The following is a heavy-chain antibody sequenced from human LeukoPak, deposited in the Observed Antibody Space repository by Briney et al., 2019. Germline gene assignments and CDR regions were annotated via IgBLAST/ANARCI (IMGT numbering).Heavy chain of an antibody. CDR1: GYTFTSYS. CDR3: ARARYETRIWPKSRYDYYYYMDV. J-gene: IGHJ6*03. CDR2: INGGNGNT. D-gene: IGHD3-3*01. V-gene: IGHV1-3*03. Sequence: GASVKVSCKASGYTFTSYSMHWVRQAPGQRLEWMGWINGGNGNTKYSQEFQGRVTITRDTSARTAYMELSSLRSEDMAVYYCARARYETRIWPKSRYDYYYYMDVWGKGTTVTVSS.